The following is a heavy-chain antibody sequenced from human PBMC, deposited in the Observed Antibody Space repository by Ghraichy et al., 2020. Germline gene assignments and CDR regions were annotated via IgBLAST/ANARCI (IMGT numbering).Heavy chain of an antibody. CDR3: AKDSPYYGSGKNWFDP. V-gene: IGHV3-23*01. CDR2: ISTGGDIT. Sequence: GESLNISCAASGFTFSNYAMSWVRQAPGEGLEWVSAISTGGDITYYADSVKGRFTVFRDNSKNTLYLEMNSLRAEDTAVYYCAKDSPYYGSGKNWFDPWGQGTLVTVSS. D-gene: IGHD3-10*01. CDR1: GFTFSNYA. J-gene: IGHJ5*02.